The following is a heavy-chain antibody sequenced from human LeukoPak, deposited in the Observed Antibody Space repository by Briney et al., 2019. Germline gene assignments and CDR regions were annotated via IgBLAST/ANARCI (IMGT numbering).Heavy chain of an antibody. CDR2: INHSGST. CDR3: ARESRQWLIRGYDY. Sequence: SETLSLTCAVYGGSFSGYYWSWIRQPPGNGLDWIGEINHSGSTNYNPSLKSRVTISVDTSKNQFSLKLSSVTAAYTAVYYCARESRQWLIRGYDYWGQGTLVTVSS. CDR1: GGSFSGYY. J-gene: IGHJ4*02. D-gene: IGHD6-19*01. V-gene: IGHV4-34*01.